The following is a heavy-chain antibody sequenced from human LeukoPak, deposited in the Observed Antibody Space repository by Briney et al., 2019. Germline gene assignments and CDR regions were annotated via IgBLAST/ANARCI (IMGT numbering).Heavy chain of an antibody. CDR1: GFTFSSHA. CDR3: AKVAKYSSSWY. J-gene: IGHJ4*02. V-gene: IGHV3-23*01. Sequence: PGGSLRLSCAASGFTFSSHAMSCVRQAPGKGLAWVSAISGSGGSTYYADSVKGRFTISRDNSKNTLYLQMNSLRAEDTAVYYCAKVAKYSSSWYWGQGTLVTVSS. CDR2: ISGSGGST. D-gene: IGHD6-13*01.